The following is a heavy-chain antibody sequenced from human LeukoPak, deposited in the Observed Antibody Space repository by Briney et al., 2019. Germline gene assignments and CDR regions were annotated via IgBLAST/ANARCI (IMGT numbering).Heavy chain of an antibody. CDR3: ARGVRCSSSPNYFDY. Sequence: PGGSLRLSCAASGFTFSSYSMNWVRQAPGKGLEWVSSISSSSSYIYYADSVKGRFTISRDNAKNSLYLQMNSLRAEDTAVYYCARGVRCSSSPNYFDYWGQGTLVTVSS. D-gene: IGHD6-6*01. CDR1: GFTFSSYS. CDR2: ISSSSSYI. V-gene: IGHV3-21*01. J-gene: IGHJ4*02.